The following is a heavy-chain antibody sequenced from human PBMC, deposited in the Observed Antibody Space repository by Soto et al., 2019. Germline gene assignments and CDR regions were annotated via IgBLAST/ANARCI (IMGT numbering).Heavy chain of an antibody. V-gene: IGHV1-69*08. CDR2: IIPILGIA. D-gene: IGHD5-12*01. J-gene: IGHJ6*02. CDR3: ARDHRGYSGYEAYYYGMDV. CDR1: GGTFSSYT. Sequence: QVQLVQSGAEVKKPGSSVKVSCKASGGTFSSYTISWVRQAPGQGLEWMGRIIPILGIANYAQKFQGRVTITADKXXSXAXXELSSLRSEDTAVYYCARDHRGYSGYEAYYYGMDVWGQGPTVTVSS.